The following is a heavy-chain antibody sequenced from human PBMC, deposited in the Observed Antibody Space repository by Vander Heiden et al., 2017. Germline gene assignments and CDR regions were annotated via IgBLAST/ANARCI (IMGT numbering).Heavy chain of an antibody. J-gene: IGHJ4*02. CDR1: GVSISVHNW. D-gene: IGHD3-3*01. V-gene: IGHV4-4*02. Sequence: VQLQESGPGLVTPSGTLSLTCAVSGVSISVHNWWSWVRQTPGKGLEWIGEIYHSGNTNYNPSLQSRVSISLDKSKNQFSLTLTSVTAADTAMYYCAGDDLLSGIAYWGQGTLVTVSS. CDR2: IYHSGNT. CDR3: AGDDLLSGIAY.